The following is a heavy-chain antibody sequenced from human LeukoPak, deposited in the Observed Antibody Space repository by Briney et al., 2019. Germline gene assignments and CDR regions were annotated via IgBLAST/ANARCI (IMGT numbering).Heavy chain of an antibody. J-gene: IGHJ6*03. CDR2: INHSGTT. Sequence: SETLSLTCAVYGGSLSGYYWNWIRQPPGKGLEWIGEINHSGTTNYNPSLKSRVTISVDTSKIQFSLKLSSVTAADTAVYYCARHFGETYYDFWSGPYYYMDVWGKGTTVTVSS. V-gene: IGHV4-34*01. CDR3: ARHFGETYYDFWSGPYYYMDV. D-gene: IGHD3-3*01. CDR1: GGSLSGYY.